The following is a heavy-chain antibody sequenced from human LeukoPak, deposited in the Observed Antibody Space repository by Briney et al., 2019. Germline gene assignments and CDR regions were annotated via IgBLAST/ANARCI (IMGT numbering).Heavy chain of an antibody. Sequence: PGGSLRLSCAASGFTFDDYGMSWVRQVPGKGLEWVSGINWNGDSTGYADSVKGRFTISRDNAKNSLYLQMNSLRAEDTALYYCARLYDSSRIRHFDYWGQGTLVTVSS. J-gene: IGHJ4*02. V-gene: IGHV3-20*04. CDR3: ARLYDSSRIRHFDY. CDR2: INWNGDST. CDR1: GFTFDDYG. D-gene: IGHD3-22*01.